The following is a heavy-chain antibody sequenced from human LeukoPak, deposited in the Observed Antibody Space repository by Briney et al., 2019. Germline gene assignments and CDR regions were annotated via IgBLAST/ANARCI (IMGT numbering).Heavy chain of an antibody. D-gene: IGHD4-17*01. Sequence: GGSLRLSCAASGFTFSSYGMHWVRQAPGKGLEWVAVISYDGSNKYYADSVKGRFTISRDNSKNTLYLQMNSLRAEDTAVYYCAKESPRLRHVYDYWGQGTLVTVSS. CDR2: ISYDGSNK. V-gene: IGHV3-30*18. J-gene: IGHJ4*02. CDR3: AKESPRLRHVYDY. CDR1: GFTFSSYG.